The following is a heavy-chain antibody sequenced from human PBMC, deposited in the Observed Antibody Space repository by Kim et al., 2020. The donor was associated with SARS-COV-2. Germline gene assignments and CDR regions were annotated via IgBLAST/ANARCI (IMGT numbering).Heavy chain of an antibody. Sequence: GGSLRLSCAASGFTFSSYWMHWVRQAPGKGLVWVSRINSDGSSTSYADSVKGRFTISRDNAKNTLYLQMNSLRAEDTAVYYCARDRIWSYGSRANYYYYGMDVWGQGTTVTVSS. D-gene: IGHD5-18*01. V-gene: IGHV3-74*01. CDR1: GFTFSSYW. CDR2: INSDGSST. CDR3: ARDRIWSYGSRANYYYYGMDV. J-gene: IGHJ6*02.